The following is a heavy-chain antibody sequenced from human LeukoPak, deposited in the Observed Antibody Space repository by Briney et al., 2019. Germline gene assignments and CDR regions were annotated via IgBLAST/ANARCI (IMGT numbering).Heavy chain of an antibody. V-gene: IGHV1-24*01. CDR3: ATGPYSSGWYLPALGY. Sequence: GASVKVSCKVSRYTLTELSMHWVRQAPGKGLEWMGGFDPEDGETIYAQKFQGRVTMTEDTSTDTAYMELSSLRSEDTAVYYCATGPYSSGWYLPALGYWGQGTQVTVSS. J-gene: IGHJ4*02. CDR1: RYTLTELS. D-gene: IGHD6-19*01. CDR2: FDPEDGET.